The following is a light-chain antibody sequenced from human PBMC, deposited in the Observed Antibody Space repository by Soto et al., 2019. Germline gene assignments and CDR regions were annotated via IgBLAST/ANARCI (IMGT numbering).Light chain of an antibody. J-gene: IGKJ1*01. CDR1: RNIDTY. V-gene: IGKV1-39*01. Sequence: DIQVTQSPSSLSACGGDSVTITCGASRNIDTYLNWYKVKQGKAPKILLSVDHGFQSAAPSNFSGSGSGTDFSLSISSLQTEDLATYYCKKTYSSPRKCGNGTKGDIK. CDR2: VDH. CDR3: KKTYSSPRK.